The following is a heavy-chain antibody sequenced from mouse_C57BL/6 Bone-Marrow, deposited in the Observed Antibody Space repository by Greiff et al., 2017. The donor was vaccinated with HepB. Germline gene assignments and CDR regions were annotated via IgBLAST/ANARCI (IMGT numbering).Heavy chain of an antibody. Sequence: QVQLQQSGAELARPGASVKLSCKASGYTFTSYGISWVKQRTGQGLEWIGEIYPRSGNTYYNEKFKGKATLTADKSSSTAYMELRSLTSEDSAVYFCATGSIFDYWGQGTTLTFSS. J-gene: IGHJ2*01. CDR3: ATGSIFDY. CDR2: IYPRSGNT. CDR1: GYTFTSYG. V-gene: IGHV1-81*01.